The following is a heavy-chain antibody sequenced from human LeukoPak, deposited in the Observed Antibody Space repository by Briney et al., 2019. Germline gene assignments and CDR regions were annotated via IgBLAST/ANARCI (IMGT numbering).Heavy chain of an antibody. CDR1: GFTFNNYA. Sequence: GGSLRLSCAASGFTFNNYAMSWVRQARGKGPEWVSGINEDGGTTFYADSVKGRFTISRDNSQNTLYLQMNSLRAEDTAVYYCARVRDRRGYSYGDYWGQGTLVTVSS. V-gene: IGHV3-23*01. CDR2: INEDGGTT. CDR3: ARVRDRRGYSYGDY. J-gene: IGHJ4*02. D-gene: IGHD5-18*01.